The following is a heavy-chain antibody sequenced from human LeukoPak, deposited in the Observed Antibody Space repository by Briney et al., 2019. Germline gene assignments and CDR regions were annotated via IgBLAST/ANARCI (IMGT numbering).Heavy chain of an antibody. CDR3: ARDDYGGMDV. V-gene: IGHV3-48*01. J-gene: IGHJ6*04. Sequence: GGSLRLSCAASGFTFSSYTMNWVRQAPGKGLEWVSYISSSTGTIYYADSVKGRFTTSRDNAKNSLYLQMNSLRAEDTAVYSCARDDYGGMDVWGKGTTVTVSS. CDR2: ISSSTGTI. CDR1: GFTFSSYT. D-gene: IGHD4-17*01.